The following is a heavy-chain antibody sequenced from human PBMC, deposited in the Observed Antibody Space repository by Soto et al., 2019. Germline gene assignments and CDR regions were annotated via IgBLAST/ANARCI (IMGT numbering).Heavy chain of an antibody. CDR2: ISWNSGSI. J-gene: IGHJ4*02. CDR3: AKMISTEWPYFDY. Sequence: QPGGSLRLSCAASGFTFDDYAMHWVRQAPGKGLEWVSGISWNSGSIGYADSVKGRFTISRDNAKNSLYLQMNSLRAEGTALYYCAKMISTEWPYFDYWGQGTLVTVSS. D-gene: IGHD2-21*01. V-gene: IGHV3-9*01. CDR1: GFTFDDYA.